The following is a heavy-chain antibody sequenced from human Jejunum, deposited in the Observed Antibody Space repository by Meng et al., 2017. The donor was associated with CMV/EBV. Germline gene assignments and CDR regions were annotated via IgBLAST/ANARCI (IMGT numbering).Heavy chain of an antibody. J-gene: IGHJ4*02. D-gene: IGHD4-23*01. CDR3: ARDGGDYGGNPYYFDD. V-gene: IGHV4-61*01. CDR2: IHDSGST. CDR1: SVSSGSNY. Sequence: SVSSGSNYWNWIRQPPGKGLEWIGYIHDSGSTSRNPSLKSRVTVSVDTSKNQFSLEMTSVTAADTAVYYCARDGGDYGGNPYYFDDWGQGALVTVSS.